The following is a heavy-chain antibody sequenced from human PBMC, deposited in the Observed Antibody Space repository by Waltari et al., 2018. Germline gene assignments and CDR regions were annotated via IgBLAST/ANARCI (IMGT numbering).Heavy chain of an antibody. CDR1: GYTFTAYY. V-gene: IGHV1-2*02. CDR2: INPKRGRK. CDR3: ARGPRV. J-gene: IGHJ6*02. Sequence: QVQLVQSGAEVTKPGASVKVSCKASGYTFTAYYIHGVRQAPGQGLGWMGWINPKRGRKNSAQKCQGRVTMTSDTSISTAYMELSRLRSDDTAVYYCARGPRVWGQGTTVTVSS.